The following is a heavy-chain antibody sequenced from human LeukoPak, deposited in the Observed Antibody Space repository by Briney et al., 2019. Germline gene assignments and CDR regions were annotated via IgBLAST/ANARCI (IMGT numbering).Heavy chain of an antibody. D-gene: IGHD3-22*01. Sequence: GGSLRLSCAASGFTFSNYAMSWVRQAPGKGLEWVSAISGSGGRTYYADSVKGRFTISRDNSKNTLFLQMNSLRAEDTAVYYCAKARDYYDGSGYYPLIDYWGQGTLVTVSS. CDR3: AKARDYYDGSGYYPLIDY. J-gene: IGHJ4*02. V-gene: IGHV3-23*01. CDR2: ISGSGGRT. CDR1: GFTFSNYA.